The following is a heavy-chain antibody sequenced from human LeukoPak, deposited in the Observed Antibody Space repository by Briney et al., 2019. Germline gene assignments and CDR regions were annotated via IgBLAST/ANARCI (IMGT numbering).Heavy chain of an antibody. D-gene: IGHD6-13*01. Sequence: PGGSLRLSCAASGFPFSSYAMTGVREAPGKGLEWVSAIGATGGDLYYADSVKGRFTISRDNSKNTLYLQIHSLRAEDTAIYYCAKYLAAGKFYFDYWGQGTLVTVSS. J-gene: IGHJ4*02. V-gene: IGHV3-23*01. CDR1: GFPFSSYA. CDR2: IGATGGDL. CDR3: AKYLAAGKFYFDY.